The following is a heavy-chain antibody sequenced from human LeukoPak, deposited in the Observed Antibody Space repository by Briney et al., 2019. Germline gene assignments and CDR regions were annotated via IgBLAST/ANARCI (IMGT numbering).Heavy chain of an antibody. Sequence: GESLKISCKASGYTFTGDWIGWVRQMPGKGLEWMGIIYPGDSDTKYNAPFQGQVTISADKSISTAYLQWRSLKASDTAIYYCARWGTVTRFVVDYWGQGTLVTVSS. V-gene: IGHV5-51*01. CDR3: ARWGTVTRFVVDY. CDR1: GYTFTGDW. D-gene: IGHD4-17*01. J-gene: IGHJ4*02. CDR2: IYPGDSDT.